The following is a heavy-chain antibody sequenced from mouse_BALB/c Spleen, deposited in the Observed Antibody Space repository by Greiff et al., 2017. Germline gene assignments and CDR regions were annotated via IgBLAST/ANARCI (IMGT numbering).Heavy chain of an antibody. D-gene: IGHD1-1*01. V-gene: IGHV5-6-3*01. CDR1: GFTFSSYG. J-gene: IGHJ3*01. CDR2: INSNGGST. Sequence: EVHLVESGGGLVQPGGSLKLSCAASGFTFSSYGMSWVRQTPDKRLELVATINSNGGSTYYPDSVKGRFTISRDNAKNTLYLQMSSLKSEDTAMYYCARDYYYGSRSAWFAYWGQGTLVTVSA. CDR3: ARDYYYGSRSAWFAY.